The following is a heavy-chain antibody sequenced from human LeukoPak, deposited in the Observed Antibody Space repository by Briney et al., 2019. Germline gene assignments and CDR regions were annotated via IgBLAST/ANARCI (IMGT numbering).Heavy chain of an antibody. CDR3: ARVGDDRSSTSCTTYNWFDP. CDR1: GGTFSSYA. V-gene: IGHV1-69*06. Sequence: SVKVSCKASGGTFSSYAISWVRQAPGQGLEWMGGIIPIFGTANYAQKFQGRVTITADKSTSTAYMELSSLRSEDTAVYYCARVGDDRSSTSCTTYNWFDPWGQGTLVTVSS. D-gene: IGHD2-2*01. J-gene: IGHJ5*02. CDR2: IIPIFGTA.